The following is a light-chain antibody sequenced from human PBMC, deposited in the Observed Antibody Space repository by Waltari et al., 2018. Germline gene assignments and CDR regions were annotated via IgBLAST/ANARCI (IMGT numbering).Light chain of an antibody. Sequence: EIVLTQSPGTLSLSLGDRAPVSCRASQSVSSALAWYQQKPGQAPRLLIYGASTRATGIPDRFSGSGSGTDFSLTISRLEPDDFAVYYCQHYLRLPVTFGQGTTVEI. J-gene: IGKJ1*01. CDR3: QHYLRLPVT. CDR1: QSVSSA. V-gene: IGKV3-20*01. CDR2: GAS.